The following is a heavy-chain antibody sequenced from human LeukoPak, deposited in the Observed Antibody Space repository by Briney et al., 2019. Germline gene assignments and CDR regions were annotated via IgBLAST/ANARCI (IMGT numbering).Heavy chain of an antibody. Sequence: PSETLSLTCAVYGGSFSGYYWSWIRQPPGKGLEWIGEINHSGSTNYNPSLKSRVTISVDTSKNQFSLKPSSVTAADTAVYYCARGLYGYGYHYYYYMDVWGKGTTVTVSS. CDR3: ARGLYGYGYHYYYYMDV. D-gene: IGHD5-18*01. CDR2: INHSGST. CDR1: GGSFSGYY. V-gene: IGHV4-34*01. J-gene: IGHJ6*03.